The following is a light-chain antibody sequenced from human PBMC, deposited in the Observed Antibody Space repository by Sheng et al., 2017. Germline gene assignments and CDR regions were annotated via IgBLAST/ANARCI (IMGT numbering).Light chain of an antibody. V-gene: IGKV1-9*01. J-gene: IGKJ1*01. Sequence: DIQLTQSPSFLSASVGDRVTITCRASQGISNYLGWYQQKPGKAPKLLIYAASTLQSGVPSRFSGSGSGTEFTLTISSLQPEDFATYYCQQATSFPRTFGQGPKVEIK. CDR3: QQATSFPRT. CDR1: QGISNY. CDR2: AAS.